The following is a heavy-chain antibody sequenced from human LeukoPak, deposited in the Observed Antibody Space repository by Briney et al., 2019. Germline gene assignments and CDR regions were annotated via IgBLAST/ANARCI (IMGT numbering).Heavy chain of an antibody. V-gene: IGHV1-2*02. D-gene: IGHD5-18*01. J-gene: IGHJ4*02. CDR3: ARGVYGYGFLDY. Sequence: ASVKVSCKASGYTFTGYYMHWVRQAPGQGLEWMGWINPNSGGTDYAQKFQGRVTMTRDTSISTAYMELSRLRSDDTAVYYCARGVYGYGFLDYWGQGTLVTVSS. CDR1: GYTFTGYY. CDR2: INPNSGGT.